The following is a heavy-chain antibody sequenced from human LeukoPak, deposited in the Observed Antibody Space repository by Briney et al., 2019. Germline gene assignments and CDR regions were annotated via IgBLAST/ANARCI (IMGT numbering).Heavy chain of an antibody. V-gene: IGHV3-21*01. CDR1: GFTFSSYS. CDR2: VSSSSSYI. J-gene: IGHJ4*02. D-gene: IGHD2-21*01. Sequence: GGALRLSCASSGFTFSSYSMNWVRQAPGKGLEWVSSVSSSSSYIYYADSVKGRFTISRDNAKNSLYLQMNSLRAEDTAVYCCAKHHSDDYWGQGTLVTVSS. CDR3: AKHHSDDY.